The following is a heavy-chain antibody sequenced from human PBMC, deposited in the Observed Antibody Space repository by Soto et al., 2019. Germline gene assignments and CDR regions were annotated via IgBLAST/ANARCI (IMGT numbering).Heavy chain of an antibody. V-gene: IGHV3-23*01. CDR3: AKDWEEWLVGRGWFDP. CDR1: GFTFSSYA. Sequence: GGSLRLSCAASGFTFSSYAMSWVRQAPGKGLEWVSAISGSGGSTYYADSVKGRFTISRDNSKNTLYLQMNSLRAEDTAVYYCAKDWEEWLVGRGWFDPWGQGTLVTVSS. J-gene: IGHJ5*02. D-gene: IGHD6-19*01. CDR2: ISGSGGST.